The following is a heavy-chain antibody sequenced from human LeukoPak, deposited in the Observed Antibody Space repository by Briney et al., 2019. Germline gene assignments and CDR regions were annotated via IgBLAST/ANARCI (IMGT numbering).Heavy chain of an antibody. CDR3: ARVGVVPAAIFGKGNYYYYMDV. CDR2: IIPIFGTA. Sequence: SVKVSCKASGGTFSSYAISWVRQAPGQGLEWMGGIIPIFGTANYAQKFQGRVTITADESTSTAYMELSSLRSEDTAVYYCARVGVVPAAIFGKGNYYYYMDVWGKGTTVTISS. D-gene: IGHD2-2*01. V-gene: IGHV1-69*13. J-gene: IGHJ6*03. CDR1: GGTFSSYA.